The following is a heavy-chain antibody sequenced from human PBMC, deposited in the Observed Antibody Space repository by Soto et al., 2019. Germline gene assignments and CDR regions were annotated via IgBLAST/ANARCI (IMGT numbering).Heavy chain of an antibody. D-gene: IGHD1-1*01. CDR1: GGTCSSYA. Sequence: GASVKVSCKASGGTCSSYAISWVRQAPGQGLEWMGGIIPIFGTANYAQKFQGRVKITADKSTSTANMELSSLRSEDTVVYYCASLVHNRRGMDVCGQGTTVTVSS. CDR2: IIPIFGTA. J-gene: IGHJ6*02. V-gene: IGHV1-69*06. CDR3: ASLVHNRRGMDV.